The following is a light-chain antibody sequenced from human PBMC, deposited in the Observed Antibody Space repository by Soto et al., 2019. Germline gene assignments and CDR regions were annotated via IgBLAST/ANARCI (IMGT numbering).Light chain of an antibody. V-gene: IGKV3-11*01. CDR1: QSISSS. Sequence: EIVLTQSPATLSLSPGERATLSCRASQSISSSLSWYQQKPGQAPRLLIYDASTRATGFPARFSGSGSGTDFTLPIGTLEPEDFAVYYCQQRSEWPRTFGQGTKGDIK. CDR2: DAS. CDR3: QQRSEWPRT. J-gene: IGKJ1*01.